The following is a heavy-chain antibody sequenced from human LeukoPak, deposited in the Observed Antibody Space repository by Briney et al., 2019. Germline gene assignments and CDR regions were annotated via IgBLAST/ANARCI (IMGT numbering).Heavy chain of an antibody. J-gene: IGHJ4*02. Sequence: SETLSLTCTVSGGSISGYFWSWIRQPPGKGLEYIGYVHYSGTTNYNPSLKSRVTISLDTSKSQFSLKLSSVTAADTAVYYCARASGWYRHDYWGQGTLVTVSS. CDR2: VHYSGTT. V-gene: IGHV4-59*01. D-gene: IGHD6-19*01. CDR3: ARASGWYRHDY. CDR1: GGSISGYF.